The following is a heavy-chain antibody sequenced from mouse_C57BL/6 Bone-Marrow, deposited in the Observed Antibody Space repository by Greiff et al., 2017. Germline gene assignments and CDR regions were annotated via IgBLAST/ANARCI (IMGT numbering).Heavy chain of an antibody. CDR2: ISYDGSN. D-gene: IGHD2-4*01. J-gene: IGHJ3*01. V-gene: IGHV3-6*01. CDR3: AREGITTYAPWFAY. Sequence: EVQLQQSGPGLVKPSQSLSLTCSVTGYSITSGYYWNWIRQFPGNKLEWMGYISYDGSNNYNPSLKNRISITRDTSKNQFFLKLNSVTTEDTATYYCAREGITTYAPWFAYWGQGTLVTVSA. CDR1: GYSITSGYY.